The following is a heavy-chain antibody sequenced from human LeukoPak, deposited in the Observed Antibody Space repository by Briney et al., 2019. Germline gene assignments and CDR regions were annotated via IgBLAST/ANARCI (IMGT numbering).Heavy chain of an antibody. Sequence: SVKVSCKASGGTFSSYAISWVRQAPGQGLEWMGGIIPIFGTANYAQKFQGRVTITADESTSTAYMELSSLRSEDTAVYYCATLTIFGGDFDYWGQGTLVTVSS. CDR1: GGTFSSYA. D-gene: IGHD3-3*01. CDR3: ATLTIFGGDFDY. J-gene: IGHJ4*02. CDR2: IIPIFGTA. V-gene: IGHV1-69*13.